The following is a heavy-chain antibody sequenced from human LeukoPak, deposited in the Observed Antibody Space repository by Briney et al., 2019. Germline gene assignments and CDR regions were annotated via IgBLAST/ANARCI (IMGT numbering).Heavy chain of an antibody. Sequence: GGSLRLSCAASGFTFSDYYMSWIRQAPGKGLEWVSYISSSGGTIYYADSVKGRFTISRDNAKNSLYLRMNSLRAEDTAVYYCASHGYSYGYDYWGQGTLVTVSS. CDR1: GFTFSDYY. CDR2: ISSSGGTI. V-gene: IGHV3-11*01. CDR3: ASHGYSYGYDY. D-gene: IGHD5-18*01. J-gene: IGHJ4*02.